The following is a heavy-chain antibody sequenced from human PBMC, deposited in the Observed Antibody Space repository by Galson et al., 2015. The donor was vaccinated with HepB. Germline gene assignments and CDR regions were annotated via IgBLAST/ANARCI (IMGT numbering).Heavy chain of an antibody. CDR1: GGTFSSYT. J-gene: IGHJ6*02. CDR3: AREAGEMATITPYYYGMDV. V-gene: IGHV1-69*04. Sequence: SVKVSCKASGGTFSSYTISWVRQAPGQGLEWMGRIIPILGIANYAQKFQGRVTITADKSTSTAYMELSSLRSEDTAVYYCAREAGEMATITPYYYGMDVWGQGTTVTVSS. D-gene: IGHD5-24*01. CDR2: IIPILGIA.